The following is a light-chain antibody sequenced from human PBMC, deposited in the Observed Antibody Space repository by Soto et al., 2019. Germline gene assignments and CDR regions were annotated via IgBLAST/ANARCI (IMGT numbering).Light chain of an antibody. CDR1: QSIGRW. CDR3: QQYKAYPYT. Sequence: DIQMTQSPSTLSASVGDRVTITCRASQSIGRWLAWYQQMPGKAPHLLIYTTSSLEGGVPSRFSGSGSGTEFTLTISGLQPDDFATYYCQQYKAYPYTFAQGTKVDIK. CDR2: TTS. J-gene: IGKJ2*01. V-gene: IGKV1-5*03.